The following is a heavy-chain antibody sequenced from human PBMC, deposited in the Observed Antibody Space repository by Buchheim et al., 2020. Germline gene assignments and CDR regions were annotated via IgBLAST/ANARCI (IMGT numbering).Heavy chain of an antibody. CDR3: ARLLYGSERRFDP. CDR2: FYYSGIP. V-gene: IGHV4-39*01. Sequence: QLQLQESGPGMVKPSETLSLACTVSGASINSPSNYWAWFRQPPGKGLEWIGCFYYSGIPYYYPSLKSRVTMSVDTPTNYSSLKLTCVTAADTAVYYCARLLYGSERRFDPWGQGTL. D-gene: IGHD3-10*01. CDR1: GASINSPSNY. J-gene: IGHJ5*02.